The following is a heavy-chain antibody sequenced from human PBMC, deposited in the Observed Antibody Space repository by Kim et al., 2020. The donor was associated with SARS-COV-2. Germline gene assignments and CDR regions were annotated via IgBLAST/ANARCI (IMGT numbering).Heavy chain of an antibody. D-gene: IGHD4-17*01. CDR1: GFTFSSYW. V-gene: IGHV3-7*01. J-gene: IGHJ4*02. CDR2: IKQDGSEK. CDR3: ARVDATVTYVGFDY. Sequence: GGSLRLSCAASGFTFSSYWMSWVRQAPGKGLEWVANIKQDGSEKYYVDSVKGRFTISRDNAKNSLYLQMNSLRAEDTAVYYCARVDATVTYVGFDYWGQGTLVTVSS.